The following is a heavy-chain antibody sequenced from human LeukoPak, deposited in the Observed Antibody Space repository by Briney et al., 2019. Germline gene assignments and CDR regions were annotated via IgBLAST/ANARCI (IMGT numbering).Heavy chain of an antibody. CDR1: GDSFISYY. CDR3: AVYSWAYRPAYFFDY. J-gene: IGHJ4*02. D-gene: IGHD2-8*01. Sequence: SEALSVTCSVSGDSFISYYCNWMRQPAGKGLEWMGRIDSRGATKYNPSITSRVTTSIDTSQREDSISLSSMDAADTAVEFSAVYSWAYRPAYFFDYWGQGTLVTVSS. CDR2: IDSRGAT. V-gene: IGHV4-4*07.